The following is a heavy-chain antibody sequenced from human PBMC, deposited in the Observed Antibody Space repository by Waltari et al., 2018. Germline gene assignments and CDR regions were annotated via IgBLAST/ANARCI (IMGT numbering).Heavy chain of an antibody. V-gene: IGHV4-59*11. CDR1: GGSISSHY. D-gene: IGHD3-22*01. CDR2: IYYSGST. Sequence: QVQLQESGPGLVKPSETLSLTCTVSGGSISSHYWSWIRQPPGKGLEWIGYIYYSGSTNYNPSLKRRVTISVDTSKNQFSLKLSSVTAADTAVYYCARGPGNYDSSGSIWGQGTLVTVSS. CDR3: ARGPGNYDSSGSI. J-gene: IGHJ4*02.